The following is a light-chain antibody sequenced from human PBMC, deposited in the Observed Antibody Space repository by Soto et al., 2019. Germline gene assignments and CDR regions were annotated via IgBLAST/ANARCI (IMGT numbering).Light chain of an antibody. V-gene: IGKV3-15*01. Sequence: EIVFTQSPSTLSLSPVERANLSCRASQSVSTNLAWYQQTPGQAPRLLIYSASRRPTDIPVRFSGSGSGAEFTLTISSLQSEDFAIYYCQQYNNLPPTVGQGT. J-gene: IGKJ1*01. CDR3: QQYNNLPPT. CDR2: SAS. CDR1: QSVSTN.